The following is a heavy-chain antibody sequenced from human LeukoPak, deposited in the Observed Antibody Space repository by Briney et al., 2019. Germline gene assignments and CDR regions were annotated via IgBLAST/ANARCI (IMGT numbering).Heavy chain of an antibody. Sequence: SETLSLTCTVSGGSISSGSYYWSWIRQPPGKGLEWIGEINHSGSTNYNPSLKSRVTISVDTSKNQFSLKLSSVTAADTAVYYCVRGSKGPRDYYYYMDVWGQGTTVTVSS. CDR3: VRGSKGPRDYYYYMDV. CDR1: GGSISSGSYY. V-gene: IGHV4-39*07. J-gene: IGHJ6*03. CDR2: INHSGST.